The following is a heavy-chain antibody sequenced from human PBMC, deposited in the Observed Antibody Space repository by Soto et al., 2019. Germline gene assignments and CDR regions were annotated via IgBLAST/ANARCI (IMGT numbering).Heavy chain of an antibody. D-gene: IGHD1-26*01. Sequence: EVQLVESGGGLVQPGGSLRLSCAASGFTFSSYSMNWVRQAPGKGLEWVSYISSSSSTIYYADSVKGRFTISRDNAKNSLSVQMNSLRAEDTAVSDWAREEGLLNWVAPWGQGTLVTVSS. V-gene: IGHV3-48*01. J-gene: IGHJ5*02. CDR1: GFTFSSYS. CDR2: ISSSSSTI. CDR3: AREEGLLNWVAP.